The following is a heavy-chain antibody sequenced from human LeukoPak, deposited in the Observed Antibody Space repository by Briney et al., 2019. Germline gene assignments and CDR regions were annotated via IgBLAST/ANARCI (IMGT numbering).Heavy chain of an antibody. V-gene: IGHV3-23*01. Sequence: GGSLRLSCAASGFTFSSYAMSWVRQAPGKGLEWVSAISGSGGSTYYADSVKGRFTISRDNSKNTLYLQMNSLRAEDTAVYYCAKDQVSAPGYYYFDSWGQGTLVTVSS. CDR3: AKDQVSAPGYYYFDS. J-gene: IGHJ4*02. CDR2: ISGSGGST. D-gene: IGHD6-13*01. CDR1: GFTFSSYA.